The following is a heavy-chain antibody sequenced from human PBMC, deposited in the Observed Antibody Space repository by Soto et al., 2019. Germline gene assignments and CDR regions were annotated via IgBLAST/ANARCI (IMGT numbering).Heavy chain of an antibody. CDR1: GGSVSSGSYY. CDR3: ARGDYLHWFDP. D-gene: IGHD3-16*01. CDR2: IYYSGST. V-gene: IGHV4-61*01. Sequence: QVQLQESGPGLVKPSETLSLTCTVSGGSVSSGSYYWSWIRQPPGKGLEWIGYIYYSGSTNYNPSLKSRVTISVDTSKNQFSLKLSSVTAADTAVYCCARGDYLHWFDPWGQGTLVTVSS. J-gene: IGHJ5*02.